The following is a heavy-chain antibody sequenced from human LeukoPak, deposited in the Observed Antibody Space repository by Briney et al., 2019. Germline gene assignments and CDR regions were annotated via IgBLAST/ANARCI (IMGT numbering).Heavy chain of an antibody. CDR1: GFTFSSYS. D-gene: IGHD6-13*01. Sequence: GGSLRLSCAASGFTFSSYSMNRVRQAPGKGLEWVSSISSSSYIYYADSVKGRFTISRDNAKNSLYLQMNSLRAEDTAVYYCARDYSSSWEHFDYWGQGTLVTVSS. V-gene: IGHV3-21*01. CDR3: ARDYSSSWEHFDY. CDR2: ISSSSYI. J-gene: IGHJ4*02.